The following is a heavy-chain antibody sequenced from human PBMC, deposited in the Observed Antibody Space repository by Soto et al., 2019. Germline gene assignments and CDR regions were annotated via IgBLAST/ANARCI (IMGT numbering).Heavy chain of an antibody. J-gene: IGHJ4*03. CDR1: GYTFIDHY. CDR3: AIAVRRRGLNDVFAV. Sequence: ASVKVSCKASGYTFIDHYIHWVRQAPGQGLEWMGWITPNSGATKYAQKFQGRVTMTRDASINTAYVDVTGLTLDDTAVYFCAIAVRRRGLNDVFAVRGQGTLVIVSA. V-gene: IGHV1-2*02. CDR2: ITPNSGAT. D-gene: IGHD2-8*01.